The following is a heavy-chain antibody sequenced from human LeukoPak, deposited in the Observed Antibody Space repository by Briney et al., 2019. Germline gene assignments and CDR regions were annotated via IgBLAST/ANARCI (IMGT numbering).Heavy chain of an antibody. CDR2: VSWNGGYI. J-gene: IGHJ6*02. V-gene: IGHV3-9*01. CDR3: AIPPLSGTGSSRPLAEMDV. Sequence: GRSLRLSCAASGFTFSSYWMSWVRQAPGKGLEWVSGVSWNGGYIGYADSVKGRFTISRDNARNSLHLQMNSLRAEDTAVYYCAIPPLSGTGSSRPLAEMDVWGQGTTVTVSS. CDR1: GFTFSSYW. D-gene: IGHD3-10*01.